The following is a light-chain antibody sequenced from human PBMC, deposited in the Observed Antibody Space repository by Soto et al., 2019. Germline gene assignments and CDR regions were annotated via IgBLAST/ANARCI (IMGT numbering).Light chain of an antibody. V-gene: IGKV3-15*01. CDR1: QSVSSN. CDR3: QQYNNWPGT. Sequence: DIVLTQSPGTLSLSPGQRATLSCRASQSVSSNLAWYQQKPGQAPRLLIYGASTRATGIPARFSGSGSGTEFTLTISSLQSEDFAVYYCQQYNNWPGTFGQGTKVDI. J-gene: IGKJ1*01. CDR2: GAS.